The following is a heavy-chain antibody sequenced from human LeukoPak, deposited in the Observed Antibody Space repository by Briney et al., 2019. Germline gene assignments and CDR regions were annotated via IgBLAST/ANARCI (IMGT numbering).Heavy chain of an antibody. CDR2: IKEDGSEK. Sequence: PGGSQRLSRAASGFTFSRYWMSWVRQVPGKGLEWVANIKEDGSEKYYVDSVKGRFTISRDNAKNSLYLQMNSLRAEDTALYYCAKDLAAMVSWGQGTLVTVSS. CDR3: AKDLAAMVS. J-gene: IGHJ5*02. CDR1: GFTFSRYW. V-gene: IGHV3-7*03. D-gene: IGHD2-2*01.